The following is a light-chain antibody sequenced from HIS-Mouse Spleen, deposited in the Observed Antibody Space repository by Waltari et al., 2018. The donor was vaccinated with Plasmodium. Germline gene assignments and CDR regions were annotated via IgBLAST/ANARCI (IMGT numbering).Light chain of an antibody. Sequence: SYELTQPPSVSVSPGQTARITCSGDALPKTYAYWYQQKSGQAPVLVIYEDSKRPSGMPGRFSGSSSGTMATLTISRAQVEDEADYYCYSTDSSGNHRVFGGGTKLTVL. J-gene: IGLJ3*02. CDR1: ALPKTY. CDR3: YSTDSSGNHRV. V-gene: IGLV3-10*01. CDR2: EDS.